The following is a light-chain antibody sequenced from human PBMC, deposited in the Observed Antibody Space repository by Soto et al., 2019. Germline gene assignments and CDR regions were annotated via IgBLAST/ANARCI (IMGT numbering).Light chain of an antibody. Sequence: DIQLTQSPSFLSASVGDGITISCRASQAINSYLAWYQQKPGKAPKLLIHTASTLQSGVPSRFSGSGAGAEFTLTISSLQPEDFATYYCQQRSSYPITFGQGTRLEIK. CDR3: QQRSSYPIT. V-gene: IGKV1-9*01. CDR2: TAS. J-gene: IGKJ5*01. CDR1: QAINSY.